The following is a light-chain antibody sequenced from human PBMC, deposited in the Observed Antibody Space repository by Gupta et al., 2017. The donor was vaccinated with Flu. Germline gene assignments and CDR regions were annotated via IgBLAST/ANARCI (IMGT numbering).Light chain of an antibody. CDR3: QERSSWPRGT. J-gene: IGKJ3*01. CDR1: QSVTYN. V-gene: IGKV3-11*01. Sequence: EVVLTQSPATISLSPGERATLSCGASQSVTYNLAWYQQKPGQAPRLLIHTASSRATGIPARFSGSGSGTDFTLTISSLEPEDFAVYYCQERSSWPRGTFGPGTKVDIK. CDR2: TAS.